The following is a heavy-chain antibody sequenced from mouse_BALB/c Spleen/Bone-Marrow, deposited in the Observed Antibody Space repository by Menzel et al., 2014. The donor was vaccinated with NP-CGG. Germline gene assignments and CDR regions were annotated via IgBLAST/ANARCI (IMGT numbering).Heavy chain of an antibody. D-gene: IGHD2-1*01. CDR1: GFNIKDTY. CDR3: ARNGNYGAWFAY. CDR2: IDPANGNT. J-gene: IGHJ3*01. V-gene: IGHV14-3*02. Sequence: VHVKQSGAELVKPGASVKLSCTASGFNIKDTYMHWVKQRPEQGLEWIGRIDPANGNTKYDPKFQGKATITAGTSSNTAYLQLSSLTSEDTAVYYCARNGNYGAWFAYWGQGTLVTVSA.